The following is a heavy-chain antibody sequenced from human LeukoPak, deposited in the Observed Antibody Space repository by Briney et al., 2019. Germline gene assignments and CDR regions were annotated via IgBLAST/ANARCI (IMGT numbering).Heavy chain of an antibody. CDR2: ISYDGSNK. J-gene: IGHJ4*02. CDR1: GFTFSSYG. Sequence: SGRSLRLSCAASGFTFSSYGMHWVRQAPGKGLEWVAVISYDGSNKYYADSVKGRFTISRDNSKNTLYLQMNSLRAEDTAVYYCAKDPRRLGYCSSTSCYENDYWGQGTLVTVSS. CDR3: AKDPRRLGYCSSTSCYENDY. D-gene: IGHD2-2*01. V-gene: IGHV3-30*18.